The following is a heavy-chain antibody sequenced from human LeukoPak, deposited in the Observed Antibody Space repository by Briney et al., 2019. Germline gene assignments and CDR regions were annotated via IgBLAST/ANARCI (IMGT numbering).Heavy chain of an antibody. J-gene: IGHJ3*02. CDR3: ARSLAAYYYDSSGYRASAFDI. CDR1: GGSISSGPYY. D-gene: IGHD3-22*01. Sequence: SETLSLTCSVSGGSISSGPYYWSWIRQPAGKGLEWIGRIYTSGSTNYNPSLKSRVTIPVDTSKNQFSLKLSSVTAADTAVYYCARSLAAYYYDSSGYRASAFDIWGQGTMVTVSS. CDR2: IYTSGST. V-gene: IGHV4-61*02.